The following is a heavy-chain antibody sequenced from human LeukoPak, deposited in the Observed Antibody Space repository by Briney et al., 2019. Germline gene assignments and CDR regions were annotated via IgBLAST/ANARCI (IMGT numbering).Heavy chain of an antibody. CDR2: IYYSGST. D-gene: IGHD2-2*01. V-gene: IGHV4-34*01. J-gene: IGHJ4*02. CDR3: AGVPTMTFFDY. Sequence: SETLSLTCAVYGGSFSGYYWSWIRQPPGKGLEWIGSIYYSGSTYQNPSLKSRVTISVDTSKNQFSLKLSSVTAADTAVYYCAGVPTMTFFDYWGQGTLVTVSS. CDR1: GGSFSGYY.